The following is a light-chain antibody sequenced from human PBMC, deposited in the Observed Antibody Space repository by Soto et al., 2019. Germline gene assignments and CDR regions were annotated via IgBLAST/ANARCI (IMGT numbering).Light chain of an antibody. J-gene: IGKJ3*01. Sequence: FVLTQFPGTLSLSPGERATLSCRASQSINSHYLAWYQQRVGQAPRLLIHSTSSRATGIPARFSGSGSGTDFTLTISSLEPEDFAVYYCQQRSNWPPAFGPGTKVDIK. V-gene: IGKV3D-20*02. CDR3: QQRSNWPPA. CDR1: QSINSHY. CDR2: STS.